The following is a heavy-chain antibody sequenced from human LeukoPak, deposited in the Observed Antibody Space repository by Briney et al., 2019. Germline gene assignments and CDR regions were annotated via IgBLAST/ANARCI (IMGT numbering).Heavy chain of an antibody. CDR3: AAYYYDSSGYYTYDAFDI. D-gene: IGHD3-22*01. Sequence: KNGESLKISCKGSGYSFTSYWISWVRQMPGKGLEWMGRIDPSDSYTNYSPSFQGHVTISADQSISTAYLQWSSLKASDTAMYYCAAYYYDSSGYYTYDAFDIWGQGTMVTVSS. J-gene: IGHJ3*02. V-gene: IGHV5-10-1*01. CDR1: GYSFTSYW. CDR2: IDPSDSYT.